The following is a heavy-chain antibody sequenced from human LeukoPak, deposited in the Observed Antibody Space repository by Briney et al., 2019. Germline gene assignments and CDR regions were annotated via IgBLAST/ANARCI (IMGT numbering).Heavy chain of an antibody. Sequence: ASVKVSCKASVYTFTSYYMHWVRQAPGQGLEWMGIINPSGGSTSYAQKFQGRVTMTRDTSTSTVYMELSSLRSEDTAVYYCAREGRIYYYYMDVWGKGTTVTVSS. J-gene: IGHJ6*03. CDR1: VYTFTSYY. V-gene: IGHV1-46*01. CDR2: INPSGGST. D-gene: IGHD1-1*01. CDR3: AREGRIYYYYMDV.